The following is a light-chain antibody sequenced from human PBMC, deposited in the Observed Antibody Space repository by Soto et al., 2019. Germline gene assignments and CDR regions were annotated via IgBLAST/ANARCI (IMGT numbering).Light chain of an antibody. CDR1: SSDVGGYNY. J-gene: IGLJ2*01. CDR3: SSYKSSSPVV. V-gene: IGLV2-14*01. Sequence: QSVLTQPASVSGSPGQSITISCTGTSSDVGGYNYVSWYQQHPGKAPKLMIYDVSNRPSGVSNRFSGSKSGNTASLTISGLQAEDEADYSCSSYKSSSPVVFGGGTKVTVL. CDR2: DVS.